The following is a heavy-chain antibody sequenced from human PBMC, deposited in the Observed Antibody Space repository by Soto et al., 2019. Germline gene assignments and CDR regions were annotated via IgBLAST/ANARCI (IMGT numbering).Heavy chain of an antibody. CDR2: ISYDGSNK. CDR1: GFTFSSYG. Sequence: GGSLRLSCAASGFTFSSYGMHWVRQAPGKGLEWVAVISYDGSNKYYADSVKGRFTISRDNSKNTLYLQMNSLRAEDTAVYYCAKELGYCSSTSCYAPYYYYYMDVWGKGTTVTVSS. D-gene: IGHD2-2*01. CDR3: AKELGYCSSTSCYAPYYYYYMDV. V-gene: IGHV3-30*18. J-gene: IGHJ6*03.